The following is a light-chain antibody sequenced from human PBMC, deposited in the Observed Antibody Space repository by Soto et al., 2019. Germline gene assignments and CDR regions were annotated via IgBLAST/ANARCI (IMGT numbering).Light chain of an antibody. Sequence: EKVVTQSPATVSVSPGERATLSCRASQSVGTSVAWYQQKPGQAPRLLIYGASTRATGVPARFSGSGSGTDFTLTIASLQSEDFGFYYCQQYNDWPTPFGQGSKVEIK. V-gene: IGKV3-15*01. CDR3: QQYNDWPTP. CDR1: QSVGTS. CDR2: GAS. J-gene: IGKJ1*01.